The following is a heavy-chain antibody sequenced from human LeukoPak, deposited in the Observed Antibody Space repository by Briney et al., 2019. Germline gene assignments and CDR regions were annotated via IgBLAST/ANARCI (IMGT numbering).Heavy chain of an antibody. J-gene: IGHJ4*02. CDR2: FNSDGNNT. D-gene: IGHD2-15*01. CDR1: GFTFSSYW. CDR3: ATLSVVVVPAELN. Sequence: GGSLRLSCAASGFTFSSYWMHWVRQAPGKGLVWVSRFNSDGNNTNYADSVKGRFTISRDNAKNSLYLQMNSLRAEDTAVYYCATLSVVVVPAELNWGQGTLVTVSS. V-gene: IGHV3-74*01.